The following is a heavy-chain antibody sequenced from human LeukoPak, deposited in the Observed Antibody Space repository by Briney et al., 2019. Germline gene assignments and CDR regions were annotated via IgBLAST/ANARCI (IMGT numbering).Heavy chain of an antibody. J-gene: IGHJ4*02. Sequence: GGSLRLSCAASGFTVSTNYMTWVRQAPGKGLEWVSVIYSGGNTYYADSVEGRFTISRHNSENTLYLQMNSLRPEGTAVYYCAKMRYYDSGGFPNFDYWGQGTLVTVSS. CDR3: AKMRYYDSGGFPNFDY. V-gene: IGHV3-53*04. CDR1: GFTVSTNY. CDR2: IYSGGNT. D-gene: IGHD3-22*01.